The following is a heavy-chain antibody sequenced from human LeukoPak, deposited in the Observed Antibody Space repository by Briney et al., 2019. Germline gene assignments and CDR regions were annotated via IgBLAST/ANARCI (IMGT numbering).Heavy chain of an antibody. J-gene: IGHJ6*02. CDR3: AKGREMATISNGTDV. CDR2: ISYDGSNK. D-gene: IGHD5-24*01. Sequence: GGSLRLSCAASGFTFSSYGMHWVRQAPGKGLEWVAVISYDGSNKYYADSVKGRFTISRDNSKNTLYLQMNSLRAEDTAVYYCAKGREMATISNGTDVWGQGTTVTVSS. V-gene: IGHV3-30*18. CDR1: GFTFSSYG.